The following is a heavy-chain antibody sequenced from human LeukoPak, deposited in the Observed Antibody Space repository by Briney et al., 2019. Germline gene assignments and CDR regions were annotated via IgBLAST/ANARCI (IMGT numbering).Heavy chain of an antibody. CDR2: FDPEDGET. V-gene: IGHV1-24*01. Sequence: GASVKVSCKVSGYTLTELSMHWVRQAPGKGLEWMGGFDPEDGETIYAQKFQGRVTMTTDTSTSTAYMELRSLRSDDTAVYYCARVPPRWSSSSWSRLDYYYYMDVWGKGTTVTVSS. D-gene: IGHD6-6*01. CDR3: ARVPPRWSSSSWSRLDYYYYMDV. CDR1: GYTLTELS. J-gene: IGHJ6*03.